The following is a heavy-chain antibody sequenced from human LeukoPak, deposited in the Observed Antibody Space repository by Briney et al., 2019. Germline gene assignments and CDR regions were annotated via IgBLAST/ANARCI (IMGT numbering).Heavy chain of an antibody. D-gene: IGHD1-26*01. Sequence: GGSLRLSCAASGFTFSSYWMSWVRQAPGKGLEGVAYINKEGSEKNYADSVRGGFTFSRENAKKSMFLEMNSLRVEDTFMYYCTRDHRGRPWEWFDPWGQGTLVTVSS. CDR1: GFTFSSYW. V-gene: IGHV3-7*01. J-gene: IGHJ5*02. CDR3: TRDHRGRPWEWFDP. CDR2: INKEGSEK.